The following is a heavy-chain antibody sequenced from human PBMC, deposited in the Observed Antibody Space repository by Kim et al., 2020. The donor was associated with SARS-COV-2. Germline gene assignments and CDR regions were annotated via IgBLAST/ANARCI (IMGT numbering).Heavy chain of an antibody. CDR1: GFTFSAYD. CDR3: VRDRMGGAFDM. Sequence: GGSLRLSCATSGFTFSAYDMNWFRQAPGKGLEWLSFITKSSSTIYYAESVEGRFTISRDNAKNSLFLQMNSLRDEDTALYYCVRDRMGGAFDMWGQGTMVTVSS. D-gene: IGHD3-16*01. J-gene: IGHJ3*02. V-gene: IGHV3-48*02. CDR2: ITKSSSTI.